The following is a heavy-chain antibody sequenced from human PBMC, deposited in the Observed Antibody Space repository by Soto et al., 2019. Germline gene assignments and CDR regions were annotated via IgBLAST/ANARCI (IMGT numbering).Heavy chain of an antibody. CDR2: VGSGDNT. Sequence: EVQLFQSGGGLVQPGGSLELSCAASGFTFTSYGMSWVRQAPGKGLEWVSAVGSGDNTFYADSVKGRFTISRDNFKNTLYLLMNSLRADDTAVYYCAKEAVAAPWDLRFDYWGQGALVTVSS. CDR3: AKEAVAAPWDLRFDY. V-gene: IGHV3-23*01. D-gene: IGHD6-19*01. CDR1: GFTFTSYG. J-gene: IGHJ4*02.